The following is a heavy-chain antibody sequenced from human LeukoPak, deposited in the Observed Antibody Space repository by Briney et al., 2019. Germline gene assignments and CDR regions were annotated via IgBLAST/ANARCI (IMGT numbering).Heavy chain of an antibody. CDR2: IHYSGAT. Sequence: SETLSLTCTVSGGSISDYYWSWLRQPPGKGLEWIGYIHYSGATNYNPSLKNRVTISLDTSKKQFSLELSSVTAADTALYYCARGAGWYNYWGRGTLVTVSS. D-gene: IGHD6-19*01. CDR3: ARGAGWYNY. J-gene: IGHJ4*02. V-gene: IGHV4-59*13. CDR1: GGSISDYY.